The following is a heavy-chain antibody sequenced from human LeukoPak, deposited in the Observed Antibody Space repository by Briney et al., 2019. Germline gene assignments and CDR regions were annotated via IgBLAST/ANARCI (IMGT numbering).Heavy chain of an antibody. Sequence: PGRTLRLSCAVSGFTFSDYSPSWVRPAPGGGLEWGSYISHTDGGSYISYADSVKGRFTISRDNAKNSLHLQMNSLRAEDTAVYYCATHMANLISNYYYGLDVWGQGTTVTVSS. CDR1: GFTFSDYS. CDR2: ISHTDGGSYI. J-gene: IGHJ6*02. CDR3: ATHMANLISNYYYGLDV. D-gene: IGHD1-7*01. V-gene: IGHV3-11*01.